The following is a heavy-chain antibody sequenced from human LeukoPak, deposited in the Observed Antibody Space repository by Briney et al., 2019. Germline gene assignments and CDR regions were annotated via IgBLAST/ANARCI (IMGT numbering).Heavy chain of an antibody. J-gene: IGHJ4*02. CDR3: ARVGATRGEAY. V-gene: IGHV4-61*02. CDR2: IYTSGST. Sequence: SQTLSLTCTVSGGSLSSGSYYWSWIRQPAGKGLEWIGRIYTSGSTNYNPSLKSRVTISVDTSKNQFSLKLSSVTAADTAVYYCARVGATRGEAYWGQGTLVTVSS. D-gene: IGHD1-26*01. CDR1: GGSLSSGSYY.